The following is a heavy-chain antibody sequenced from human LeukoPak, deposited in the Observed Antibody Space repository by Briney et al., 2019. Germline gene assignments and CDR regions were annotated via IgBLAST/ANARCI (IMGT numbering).Heavy chain of an antibody. CDR2: ISSNGGTT. D-gene: IGHD3-22*01. Sequence: VPPGGSLRISRAASGFTFSSDAMPWGRQGPGEGPEYVSAISSNGGTTHYGNSVKGRFTISRDNSKNTLYLQMGSLRAEDMAVYFCARSSGYGYYFDYWGQGTLVTVSS. J-gene: IGHJ4*02. V-gene: IGHV3-64*01. CDR1: GFTFSSDA. CDR3: ARSSGYGYYFDY.